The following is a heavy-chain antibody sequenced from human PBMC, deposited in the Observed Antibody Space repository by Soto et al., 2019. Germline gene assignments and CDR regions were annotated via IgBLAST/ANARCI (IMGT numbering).Heavy chain of an antibody. D-gene: IGHD3-22*01. J-gene: IGHJ4*02. CDR2: IIPIFGTA. V-gene: IGHV1-69*13. CDR1: GCTFSSYA. Sequence: GASVNVSCKASGCTFSSYAISWVRQAPGQGLEWMGGIIPIFGTANYAQKFQGRVTITADESTSTAYMELSSLRSEDTAVYYCARNSYYYDSSGYSPEYLGRGTLVYVSS. CDR3: ARNSYYYDSSGYSPEY.